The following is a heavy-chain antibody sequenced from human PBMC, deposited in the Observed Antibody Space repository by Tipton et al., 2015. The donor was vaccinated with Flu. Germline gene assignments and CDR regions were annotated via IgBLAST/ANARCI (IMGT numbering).Heavy chain of an antibody. D-gene: IGHD6-13*01. Sequence: PGLVKPSETLSLTCTVSGGSISSSSYYWGWIRQPPGKGLEWIGSIYYSGSTYYNPSLKSRVTISVDTSKNQFSLKLSSVTAADTAVYYCARFISIAAVADYWGQGTLVTVSS. CDR1: GGSISSSSYY. CDR3: ARFISIAAVADY. V-gene: IGHV4-39*07. CDR2: IYYSGST. J-gene: IGHJ4*02.